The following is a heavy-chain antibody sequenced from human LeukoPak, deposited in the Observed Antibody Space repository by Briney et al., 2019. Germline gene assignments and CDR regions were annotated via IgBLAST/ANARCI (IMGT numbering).Heavy chain of an antibody. CDR3: ARQGWGAAAELPDAFDI. V-gene: IGHV4-59*01. Sequence: SETLSLTCTVSGGSISSYYWSWIRQPPGKGLEYIGYIYHTGTTNYSPSLKSRVTISVDTPKNQLSLRLNSVTAADTAVYYCARQGWGAAAELPDAFDIWGQGTMVTVSS. J-gene: IGHJ3*02. CDR1: GGSISSYY. CDR2: IYHTGTT. D-gene: IGHD6-13*01.